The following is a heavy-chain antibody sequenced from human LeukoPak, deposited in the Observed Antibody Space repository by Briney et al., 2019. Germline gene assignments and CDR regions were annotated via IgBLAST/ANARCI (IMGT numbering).Heavy chain of an antibody. CDR1: GGSINSGTFY. CDR3: ARRSDSGSDDGEDYFDY. Sequence: SETLSLACTVSGGSINSGTFYWGWIRQPPGKGLERFGSMYYDGSFYYNPSLKSRVTTSVDTSKNQFSLKLTSVTAADTAVYFCARRSDSGSDDGEDYFDYWGQGTLVTVSS. CDR2: MYYDGSF. J-gene: IGHJ4*02. D-gene: IGHD1-26*01. V-gene: IGHV4-39*01.